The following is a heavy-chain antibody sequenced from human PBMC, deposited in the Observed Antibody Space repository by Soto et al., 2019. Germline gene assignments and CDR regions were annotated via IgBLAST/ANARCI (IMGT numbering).Heavy chain of an antibody. D-gene: IGHD3-10*01. J-gene: IGHJ4*02. V-gene: IGHV4-61*01. CDR2: IYYSGST. CDR3: ARGELLWFGERSHYFDY. Sequence: SETLSLTCTVSGGSVSSGSYYWSWIRQPPGKGLEWIGYIYYSGSTNYNPSLKSRVTISVDTSKNQFSLKLSSVTAADTAEYYCARGELLWFGERSHYFDYWGQGTRVTVSS. CDR1: GGSVSSGSYY.